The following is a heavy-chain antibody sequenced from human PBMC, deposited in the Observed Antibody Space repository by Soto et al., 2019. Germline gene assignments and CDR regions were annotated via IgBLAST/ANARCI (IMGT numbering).Heavy chain of an antibody. CDR2: INHSGST. Sequence: PSETLSLTCAVYGGSFSGYYWSWIRQPPGKGLEWIGEINHSGSTNYNPSLKSRVTISVDTSKNQFSLKLSSVTAADTAVYYCARGPPSNDYWGQGTLVTVSS. V-gene: IGHV4-34*01. CDR1: GGSFSGYY. J-gene: IGHJ4*02. CDR3: ARGPPSNDY.